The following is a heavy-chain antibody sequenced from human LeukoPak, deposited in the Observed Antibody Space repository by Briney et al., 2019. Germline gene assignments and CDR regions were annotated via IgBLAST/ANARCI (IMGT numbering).Heavy chain of an antibody. D-gene: IGHD1-7*01. V-gene: IGHV1-8*01. CDR3: ARVGTGTTLYYYYYGMDV. J-gene: IGHJ6*02. Sequence: ASVKVSCKASGYTFTSYDINWVRQATGQGLEWMGWMNPNSGNTGYAQKLQGGVTMTRNTSISTAYMELSSLRSEDTAVYYCARVGTGTTLYYYYYGMDVWGQGTTVTVSS. CDR1: GYTFTSYD. CDR2: MNPNSGNT.